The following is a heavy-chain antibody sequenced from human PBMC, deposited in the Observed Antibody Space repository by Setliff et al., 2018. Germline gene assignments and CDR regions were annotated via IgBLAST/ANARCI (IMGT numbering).Heavy chain of an antibody. CDR2: IYYSGTT. J-gene: IGHJ4*02. CDR3: ARHPSSGSYYGGSIFYFDD. Sequence: SETLSLTCTVSGGYIRSFHWSWIRQPPGKGLEWIGYIYYSGTTNYNPSLKSRVTISVDTSKKQFSLKLSSVTAADTAVYFCARHPSSGSYYGGSIFYFDDWGPGILVTVSS. D-gene: IGHD1-26*01. V-gene: IGHV4-59*01. CDR1: GGYIRSFH.